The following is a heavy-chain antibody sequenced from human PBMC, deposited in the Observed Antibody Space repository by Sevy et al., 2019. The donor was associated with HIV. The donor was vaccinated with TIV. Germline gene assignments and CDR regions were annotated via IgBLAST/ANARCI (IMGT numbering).Heavy chain of an antibody. CDR3: ARGKDFTEETIWGYGFDV. J-gene: IGHJ6*02. CDR2: FIPMFGLA. Sequence: ASVKVSCEAPGGTFSNYTISWVRQAPGQGLEWMGGFIPMFGLAKYTWKSQDRLTINADESATTADMELRSLRSEEAAVYYGARGKDFTEETIWGYGFDVWGPGTTVTVSS. D-gene: IGHD7-27*01. V-gene: IGHV1-69*13. CDR1: GGTFSNYT.